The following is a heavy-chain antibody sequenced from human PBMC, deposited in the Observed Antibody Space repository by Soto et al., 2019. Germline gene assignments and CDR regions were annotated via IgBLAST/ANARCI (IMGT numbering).Heavy chain of an antibody. D-gene: IGHD6-19*01. CDR2: IYTAGNT. V-gene: IGHV3-53*02. Sequence: EVHLVETGGGLIQPGGSLRLSCAASGFSVSNSYMTWVRQAPGKGLEWVSVIYTAGNTYYADSVRGRFTISRDNSKNTLSLQMNSLRAEDTAVYYCARDQGGGWYYLDHWGQGTLVTVSS. CDR3: ARDQGGGWYYLDH. CDR1: GFSVSNSY. J-gene: IGHJ4*02.